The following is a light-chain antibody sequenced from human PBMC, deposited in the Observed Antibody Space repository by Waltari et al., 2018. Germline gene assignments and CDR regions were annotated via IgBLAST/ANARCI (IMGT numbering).Light chain of an antibody. Sequence: QSALTQPAPVSGPPGRSTPTPCTGTSSAVGRNNTVPWYHHDQGKAPNLLVYEVSIRPSVVSDSLSGSKSGNTASLTISGLQAEDEADYYCSSYTTIFTYVFGTGTQVTVL. CDR1: SSAVGRNNT. J-gene: IGLJ1*01. CDR2: EVS. V-gene: IGLV2-14*01. CDR3: SSYTTIFTYV.